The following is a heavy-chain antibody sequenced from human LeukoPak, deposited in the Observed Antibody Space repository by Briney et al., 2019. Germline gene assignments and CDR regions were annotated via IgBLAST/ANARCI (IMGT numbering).Heavy chain of an antibody. V-gene: IGHV3-23*01. CDR3: ARERLGGVDY. J-gene: IGHJ4*02. CDR1: GFTFSSYA. Sequence: GGSLRLSCAASGFTFSSYAMSWVRQAPGKGLEWVSAISGSGGSTYYADSVKGRFTISRDNAKNSLYLQMNSLRAEDTAVYYCARERLGGVDYWGQGTLVTVSS. CDR2: ISGSGGST. D-gene: IGHD5-12*01.